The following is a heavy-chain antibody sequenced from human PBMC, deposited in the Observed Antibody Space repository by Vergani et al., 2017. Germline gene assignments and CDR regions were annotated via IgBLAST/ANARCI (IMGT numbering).Heavy chain of an antibody. CDR2: ISSNGGST. CDR3: ARGSLYSSPVDY. CDR1: GLTFSSYA. V-gene: IGHV3-64*01. J-gene: IGHJ4*02. Sequence: EVQLVESGGGLVQPGGSLRLSCAASGLTFSSYAMHWVRQAPGKGLEYVSAISSNGGSTYYANSVKGRFTISRDNSKNTLYLQMGSLRAEDMAVYYCARGSLYSSPVDYWGQGTLVTVSS. D-gene: IGHD6-13*01.